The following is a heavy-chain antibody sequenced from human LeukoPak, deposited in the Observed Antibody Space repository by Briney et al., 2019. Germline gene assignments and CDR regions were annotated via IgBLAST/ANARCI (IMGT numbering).Heavy chain of an antibody. CDR1: GYTLTELS. J-gene: IGHJ4*02. CDR3: ATMPMDCTNGVCYTFFY. V-gene: IGHV1-24*01. CDR2: FDPEDGET. Sequence: GASVKVSCKVSGYTLTELSMHWVRQAPGKGLEWMGGFDPEDGETIYAQKFQGRVTMTEDTSTDTAYMELSSLRSEDTAVYYCATMPMDCTNGVCYTFFYWGQGTLVTVSS. D-gene: IGHD2-8*01.